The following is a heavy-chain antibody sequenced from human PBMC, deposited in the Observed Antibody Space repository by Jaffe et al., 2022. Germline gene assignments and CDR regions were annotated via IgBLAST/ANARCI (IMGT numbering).Heavy chain of an antibody. J-gene: IGHJ6*03. CDR3: TTDYCSGGSCYVLDYYYYMDV. CDR2: IKSKTDGGTT. Sequence: EVQLVESGGGLVKPGGSLRLSCAASGFTFSNAWMSWVRQAPGKGLEWVGRIKSKTDGGTTDYAAPVKGRFTISRDDSKNTLYLQMNSLKTEDTAVYYCTTDYCSGGSCYVLDYYYYMDVWGKGTTVTVSS. D-gene: IGHD2-15*01. CDR1: GFTFSNAW. V-gene: IGHV3-15*01.